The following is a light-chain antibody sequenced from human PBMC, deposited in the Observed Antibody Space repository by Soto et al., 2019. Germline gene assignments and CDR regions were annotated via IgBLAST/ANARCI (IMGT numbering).Light chain of an antibody. V-gene: IGKV3-15*01. CDR3: QQYSKWPPWT. Sequence: EIVMTQSPATLAGSPGETVTLSCRASQSLSGNLAWYQQKPGQAPRLLIFRASTRATGVPARFSGRGSGTEFTLAISGLQSEDFAVYYCQQYSKWPPWTFGPGNKVEIK. CDR2: RAS. J-gene: IGKJ1*01. CDR1: QSLSGN.